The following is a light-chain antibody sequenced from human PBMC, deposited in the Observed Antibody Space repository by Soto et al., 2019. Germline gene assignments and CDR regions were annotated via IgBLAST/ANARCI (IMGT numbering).Light chain of an antibody. CDR1: QGIDSS. V-gene: IGKV1-9*01. Sequence: DIQVTQCPSSVSASVGDRVTITCRASQGIDSSFAWYQQKPGQAPKLLIYAASSLQSGVPSRFSGSGSGTDFTLTISSLQPEDFATYYCQQLHDYPITFGQGTRLEIK. CDR3: QQLHDYPIT. CDR2: AAS. J-gene: IGKJ5*01.